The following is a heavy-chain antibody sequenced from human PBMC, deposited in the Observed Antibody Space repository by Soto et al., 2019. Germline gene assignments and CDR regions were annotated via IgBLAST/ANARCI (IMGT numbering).Heavy chain of an antibody. Sequence: GGSLRLSCAASGFIFSSYSMNWVRQAPGKGLEWVSVVSSSSNYIHYADSVKGRFAISRDNAKSSLYLQMNSLRTEDTAVYYCARDSLPYDFWSATFTHPFDYWGPGTLVTVSS. D-gene: IGHD3-3*01. CDR1: GFIFSSYS. J-gene: IGHJ4*02. CDR3: ARDSLPYDFWSATFTHPFDY. CDR2: VSSSSNYI. V-gene: IGHV3-21*06.